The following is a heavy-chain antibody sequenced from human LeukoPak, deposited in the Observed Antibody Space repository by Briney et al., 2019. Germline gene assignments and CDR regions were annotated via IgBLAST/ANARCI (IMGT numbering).Heavy chain of an antibody. CDR3: TGQHYFSGSFAGGDY. V-gene: IGHV3-15*01. Sequence: KPGGSLRLSCAASGFTFSSYAMSWVRQAPGKGLEWVGRIKSKTDGGTTDYAAPVKGRFTISRDDSKNTLYLQMNSLKTEDTAVYYCTGQHYFSGSFAGGDYWGQGTLVTVSS. J-gene: IGHJ4*02. D-gene: IGHD3-10*01. CDR1: GFTFSSYA. CDR2: IKSKTDGGTT.